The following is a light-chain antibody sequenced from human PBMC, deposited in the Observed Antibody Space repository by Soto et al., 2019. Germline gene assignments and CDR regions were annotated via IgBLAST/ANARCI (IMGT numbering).Light chain of an antibody. CDR2: DAS. V-gene: IGKV3-11*01. Sequence: EIVLTQSPATLSLSPGERATLSCRASQSVSSYLAWYQQKPGQAPRLLIYDASNRATGIPARFIGSGSGTDFTLTISSLDTDDLAVYYCQQRSNWPKTFGQGTKLEIK. CDR3: QQRSNWPKT. CDR1: QSVSSY. J-gene: IGKJ2*01.